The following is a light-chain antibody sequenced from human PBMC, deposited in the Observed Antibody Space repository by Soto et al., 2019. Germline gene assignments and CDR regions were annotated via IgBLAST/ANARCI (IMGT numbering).Light chain of an antibody. CDR3: HQYNNGPPWT. J-gene: IGKJ1*01. CDR2: GAS. V-gene: IGKV3D-15*01. Sequence: VMTQSPVTLSVSPGETATLSCKASQNILRTLAWYQQKPGQPPRLLIYGASTRVTGIPARFSGNGSGTEFTLTISSLQSDDFAVYYCHQYNNGPPWTFGQGTKVEV. CDR1: QNILRT.